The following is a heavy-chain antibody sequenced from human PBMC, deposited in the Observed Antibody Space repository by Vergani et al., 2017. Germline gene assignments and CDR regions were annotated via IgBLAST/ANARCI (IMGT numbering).Heavy chain of an antibody. CDR1: GFNFNNFG. CDR3: TKGSQQRLNVIDN. CDR2: ISFDGTTK. Sequence: QLQLVESGGGVVQPGRSLRLSCAASGFNFNNFGIHWVRQAPGKGLEWVAVISFDGTTKYYADSVKGRFTISRDNSTKMVYLEMNSLRNDETALYYCTKGSQQRLNVIDNWGQGTLVTVSS. V-gene: IGHV3-30*18. J-gene: IGHJ4*01. D-gene: IGHD6-25*01.